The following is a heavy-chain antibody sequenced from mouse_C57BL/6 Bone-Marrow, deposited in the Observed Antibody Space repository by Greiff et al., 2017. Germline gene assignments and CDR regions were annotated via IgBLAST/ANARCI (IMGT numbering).Heavy chain of an antibody. CDR1: GFTFSSYT. J-gene: IGHJ3*01. CDR2: ISGGGGNT. V-gene: IGHV5-9*01. Sequence: DVQLVESGGGLVKPGGSLKLSCAASGFTFSSYTMSWVRQTPEKRLEWVATISGGGGNTYYPDSVKGRFTISRDNAKNTLYLQMSSLRSEDTALYYCASSTRTSFAYWGQGTLVTVSA. D-gene: IGHD4-1*02. CDR3: ASSTRTSFAY.